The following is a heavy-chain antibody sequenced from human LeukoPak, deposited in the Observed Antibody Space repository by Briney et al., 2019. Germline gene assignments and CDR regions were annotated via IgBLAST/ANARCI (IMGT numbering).Heavy chain of an antibody. V-gene: IGHV4-39*01. CDR2: IYYSGST. CDR3: ARRPGYIAYGEHDY. Sequence: PSETLSLTCTVSGGSISSSSYYWGWIRQPPGKRLEWIGSIYYSGSTYYNPSLKSRVIISVDTSKNQFSLKLSSVTAADTAVYYCARRPGYIAYGEHDYWGQGTLVTVSS. J-gene: IGHJ4*02. CDR1: GGSISSSSYY. D-gene: IGHD5-12*01.